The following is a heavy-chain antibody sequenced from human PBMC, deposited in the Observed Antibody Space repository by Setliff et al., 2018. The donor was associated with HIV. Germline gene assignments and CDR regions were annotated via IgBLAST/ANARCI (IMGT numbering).Heavy chain of an antibody. CDR3: ARAGAEVTSHFDW. Sequence: GASVKVSCKASGYTFRRFGITWVRQAPGQGLEWVGWISASNGDTNYAQKFQGRVTMTTDTSTSTAYMELRSLRSDDTAVYYCARAGAEVTSHFDWWGQGTLVTVSS. V-gene: IGHV1-18*04. CDR1: GYTFRRFG. D-gene: IGHD2-21*02. CDR2: ISASNGDT. J-gene: IGHJ4*02.